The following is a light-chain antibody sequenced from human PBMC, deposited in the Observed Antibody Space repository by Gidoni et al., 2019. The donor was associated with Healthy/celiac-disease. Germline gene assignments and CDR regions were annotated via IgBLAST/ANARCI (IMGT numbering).Light chain of an antibody. V-gene: IGKV2-28*01. J-gene: IGKJ2*01. CDR3: MQALQTGYT. CDR1: QSLLLSNGYNY. CDR2: LGS. Sequence: DIVMTQSPLSLPVTPGEPASISCRSSQSLLLSNGYNYLDWYLQKPGQSPQLLIYLGSNRASGVPDRFSGSGSGTDFTLKISRVEAEDVGVYYCMQALQTGYTFGQGTKLEIK.